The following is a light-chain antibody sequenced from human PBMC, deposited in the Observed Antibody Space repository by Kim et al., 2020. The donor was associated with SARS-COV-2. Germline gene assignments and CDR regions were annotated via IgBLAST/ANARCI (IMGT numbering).Light chain of an antibody. CDR3: IQALQTPIT. CDR1: QSLLHSIGYNY. J-gene: IGKJ5*01. CDR2: LGS. Sequence: DIVMTQSPLSLPVTPGEPASISCRSSQSLLHSIGYNYLDWYLQKPGQSPQLLIYLGSNRASGVPDRFSGSGSGTDFTLKISRVEAEDVGVYYCIQALQTPITFGQGTRLEIK. V-gene: IGKV2-28*01.